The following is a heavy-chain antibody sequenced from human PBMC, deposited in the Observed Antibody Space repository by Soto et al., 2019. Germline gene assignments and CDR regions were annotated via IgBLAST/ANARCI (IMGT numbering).Heavy chain of an antibody. CDR2: IYYSGST. J-gene: IGHJ4*02. Sequence: PSETLSLTCTVSGGSISSGGYYWSWIRPHPGKGLEWIGYIYYSGSTYYNPSLKSRVTISVDTSKNQFSLKLNSVTAADTAVYYCARESYYGSGATVVGYWGLGTLVTXSS. CDR3: ARESYYGSGATVVGY. CDR1: GGSISSGGYY. V-gene: IGHV4-31*03. D-gene: IGHD3-10*01.